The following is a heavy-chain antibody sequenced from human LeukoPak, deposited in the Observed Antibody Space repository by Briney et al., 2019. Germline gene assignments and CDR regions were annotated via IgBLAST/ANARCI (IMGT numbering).Heavy chain of an antibody. CDR2: IRQDGSDK. J-gene: IGHJ4*02. CDR1: GFTFSDYY. Sequence: PGGSLRLSCAASGFTFSDYYMSWIRQAPGKGLEWVANIRQDGSDKNYVDSVKGRFTISRDNAKNSLYLQMNSLRLEDTAVYYCVRDWAPASMQAAPFDCWGQGTLVTVSS. D-gene: IGHD2/OR15-2a*01. CDR3: VRDWAPASMQAAPFDC. V-gene: IGHV3-7*01.